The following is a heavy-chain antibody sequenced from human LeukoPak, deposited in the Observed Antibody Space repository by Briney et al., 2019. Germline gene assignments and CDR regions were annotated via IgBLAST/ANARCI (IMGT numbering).Heavy chain of an antibody. V-gene: IGHV1-8*03. CDR3: ARIRVQWELREPFDY. CDR2: MNPYSGNT. CDR1: GYTFTNYD. J-gene: IGHJ4*02. Sequence: GASVKVSCKASGYTFTNYDINWVRQATGQGLEWMGWMNPYSGNTGYAQKFQGRVTITRNTSISTAYMELSRLRSDDTAVYYCARIRVQWELREPFDYWGQGTLVTVSS. D-gene: IGHD1-26*01.